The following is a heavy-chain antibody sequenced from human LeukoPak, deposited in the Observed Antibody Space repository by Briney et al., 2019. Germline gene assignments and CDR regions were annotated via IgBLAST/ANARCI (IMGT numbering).Heavy chain of an antibody. CDR2: VSSTGGDK. V-gene: IGHV3-11*01. CDR1: GVTFEDYY. D-gene: IGHD3-10*01. Sequence: GRFLRLSCAASGVTFEDYYLSWIRQAPGKGLEWISYVSSTGGDKFYADPVKGRFTISRDNARNSVYMEMNDLMAEDTAFYYCARGENGSFDYLGQGTLVIVSS. CDR3: ARGENGSFDY. J-gene: IGHJ4*02.